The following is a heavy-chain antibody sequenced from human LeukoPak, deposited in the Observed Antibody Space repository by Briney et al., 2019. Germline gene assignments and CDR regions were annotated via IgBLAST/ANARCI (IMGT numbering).Heavy chain of an antibody. V-gene: IGHV3-11*01. J-gene: IGHJ6*03. D-gene: IGHD3-9*01. CDR1: GFTFSDYY. CDR3: ARVGAYYDILDYMDV. Sequence: GGSLRLSCAASGFTFSDYYMSWIRQAPGKGLEWVSYISSSGNTIYYADSVKGRFTISRDNAKDSLFLQMNSLRAEDTAVYYCARVGAYYDILDYMDVWGKGTTVTISS. CDR2: ISSSGNTI.